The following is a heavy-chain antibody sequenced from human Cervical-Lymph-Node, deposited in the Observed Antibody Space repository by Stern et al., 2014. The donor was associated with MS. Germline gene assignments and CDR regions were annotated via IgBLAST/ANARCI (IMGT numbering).Heavy chain of an antibody. CDR3: ARHVQGFDY. CDR1: GYSFTIYY. CDR2: IYPYDSDT. V-gene: IGHV5-51*01. J-gene: IGHJ4*02. Sequence: DVQLVESGAEVKKPGESLKISCKLSGYSFTIYYIAWVRQMPGKGLDVMGVIYPYDSDTTSSPSFQGHVTISADKSITTAYLQWSSLRASDTAMYYCARHVQGFDYWGQGTLVTVSS.